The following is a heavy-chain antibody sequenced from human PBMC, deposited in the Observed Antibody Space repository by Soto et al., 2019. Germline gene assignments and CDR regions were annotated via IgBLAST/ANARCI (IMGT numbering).Heavy chain of an antibody. V-gene: IGHV3-73*01. D-gene: IGHD3-16*02. CDR1: GFTFSGSA. Sequence: EVQLVESGGGLVQPGGSLKLSCAASGFTFSGSAMHWVRQASGKGLEWVGRIRSKANSYATAYAASVKGRFTISRDDSKSTAYLQKNGLKTEDTAVYYCTSGEDYGWGSYPFDYWGQGTLVTVSS. CDR3: TSGEDYGWGSYPFDY. J-gene: IGHJ4*02. CDR2: IRSKANSYAT.